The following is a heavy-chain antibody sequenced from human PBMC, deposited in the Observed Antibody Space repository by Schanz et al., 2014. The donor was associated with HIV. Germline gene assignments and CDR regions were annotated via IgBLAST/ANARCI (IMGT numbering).Heavy chain of an antibody. Sequence: EVQLLESGGGLVQPGGSPRLSCAASGFTVSSNYMSWVRQAPGRGLEWVSFIYSGGSTYYADSVKGRFTISRDYSKNTLYLQMNSLRAEDTAVYICARVGGWGAFDIWGQGTMVAVSS. CDR1: GFTVSSNY. D-gene: IGHD3-10*01. CDR2: IYSGGST. J-gene: IGHJ3*02. V-gene: IGHV3-53*01. CDR3: ARVGGWGAFDI.